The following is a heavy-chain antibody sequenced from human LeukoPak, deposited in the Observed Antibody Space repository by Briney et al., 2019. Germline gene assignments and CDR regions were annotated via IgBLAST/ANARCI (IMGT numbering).Heavy chain of an antibody. Sequence: SETLSLTCSVSGASISGYYWSWIRQPPGKGLEWFGRIYYSGSTTYNPSLKSRVTISVDTSKNQFSLKLSSVTAADTAVYYCARCLSRCNNGFDIWGQGTMVTVSS. D-gene: IGHD2/OR15-2a*01. CDR3: ARCLSRCNNGFDI. V-gene: IGHV4-59*01. CDR2: IYYSGST. J-gene: IGHJ3*02. CDR1: GASISGYY.